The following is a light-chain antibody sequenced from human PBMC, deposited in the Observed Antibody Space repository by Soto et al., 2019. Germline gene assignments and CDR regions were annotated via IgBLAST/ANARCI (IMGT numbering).Light chain of an antibody. V-gene: IGLV2-14*02. J-gene: IGLJ1*01. CDR3: ASYAGTRLFV. CDR2: EAS. Sequence: QSALTQPASVSGSPGQSITISCTGTSSDVGSYNLVSWYQQHPGKAPKLMIYEASERPSGVPDRFSGSKSGSTASLTVSGLQADDEADYYCASYAGTRLFVFGSGTKLTVL. CDR1: SSDVGSYNL.